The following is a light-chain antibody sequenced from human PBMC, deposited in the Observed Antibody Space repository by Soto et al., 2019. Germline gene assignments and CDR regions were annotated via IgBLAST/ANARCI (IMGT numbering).Light chain of an antibody. Sequence: DIQMTQSPSTLSASVGDRVTITCRASQSIRSWLAWYQQKPGKAPRLLIYKASSLGSGVPSRFSGSGSGTEFTLTISSLQPDDSATYYCQQYDSYCTFGGGTKVEIK. CDR2: KAS. V-gene: IGKV1-5*03. CDR3: QQYDSYCT. CDR1: QSIRSW. J-gene: IGKJ4*01.